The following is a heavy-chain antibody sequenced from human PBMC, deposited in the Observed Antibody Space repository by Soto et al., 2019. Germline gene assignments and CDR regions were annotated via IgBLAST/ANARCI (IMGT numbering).Heavy chain of an antibody. CDR3: AKGGEYCGGDCYDY. Sequence: EVQLLESGGGLVQPGGSLRLSCAASGFTFSSYAMSWVRQAPGKGLEWVSAMSGSGGSTYYADSVKGRFTIPRDNSKNTLYLQMNSLRAEDTAVYYCAKGGEYCGGDCYDYWGQGTLVTVSS. V-gene: IGHV3-23*01. D-gene: IGHD2-21*01. J-gene: IGHJ4*02. CDR2: MSGSGGST. CDR1: GFTFSSYA.